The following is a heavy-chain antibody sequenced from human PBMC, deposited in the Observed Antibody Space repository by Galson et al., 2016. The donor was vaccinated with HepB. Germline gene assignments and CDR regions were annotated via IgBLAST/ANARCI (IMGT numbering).Heavy chain of an antibody. CDR3: AREAYFYGTGSYYHSH. CDR1: GVSLSADY. D-gene: IGHD3-10*01. J-gene: IGHJ4*02. CDR2: INHSGYT. Sequence: SETLSLTCVVDGVSLSADYWSWIRQSPGKGLVWIGEINHSGYTNYNPSLESRVTMSIDTSKKQFSLKLTSVTAADTAVYYCAREAYFYGTGSYYHSHWGQGALVTVSP. V-gene: IGHV4-34*01.